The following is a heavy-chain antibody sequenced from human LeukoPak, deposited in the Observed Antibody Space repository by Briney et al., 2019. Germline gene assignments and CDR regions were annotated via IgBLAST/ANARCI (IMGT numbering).Heavy chain of an antibody. D-gene: IGHD6-13*01. J-gene: IGHJ4*02. CDR3: AGDRGAAAADY. V-gene: IGHV3-74*01. CDR1: GFTFSSHW. Sequence: PGGSLRLSCAASGFTFSSHWVRWVRQAPGKGLDWVSCLNGDGSRTSYADSVKGRFTISRDNAKNTLYLQMNSLGAEDTAVYYCAGDRGAAAADYWGQGTLVTVSS. CDR2: LNGDGSRT.